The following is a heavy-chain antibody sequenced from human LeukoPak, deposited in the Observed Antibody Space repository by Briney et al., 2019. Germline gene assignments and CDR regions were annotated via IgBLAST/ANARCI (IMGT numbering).Heavy chain of an antibody. V-gene: IGHV1-18*01. Sequence: GASVKVSCKASGYTFTSYGISWVRQAPGQGLEWMGWISAGNGNTKYSQKFQGRVTITRDTSASTAYMELSSLRSEDTAVYYCARTYSSSWRVADYWGQGTLVTVSS. D-gene: IGHD6-13*01. CDR1: GYTFTSYG. CDR2: ISAGNGNT. J-gene: IGHJ4*02. CDR3: ARTYSSSWRVADY.